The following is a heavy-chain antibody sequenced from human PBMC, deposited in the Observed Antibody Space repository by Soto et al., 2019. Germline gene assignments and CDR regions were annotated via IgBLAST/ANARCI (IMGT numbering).Heavy chain of an antibody. CDR3: AHVRNQALWPATAYYFDY. V-gene: IGHV2-5*02. Sequence: QITLKESGPTLVKPTQTLTLTCTFSGYSLSTSGVGVGWIRQPPGKALEWLELIYWDDDKRYSPSLKSRLTITNDTSKNQVVLTMTNMDPVDTATYYSAHVRNQALWPATAYYFDYWGQGTLVTVSS. CDR1: GYSLSTSGVG. J-gene: IGHJ4*02. D-gene: IGHD1-26*01. CDR2: IYWDDDK.